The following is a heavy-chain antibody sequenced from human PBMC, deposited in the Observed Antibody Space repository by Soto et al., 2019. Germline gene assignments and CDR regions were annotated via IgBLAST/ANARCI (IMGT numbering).Heavy chain of an antibody. J-gene: IGHJ4*02. Sequence: SVKVSCKASGGTFSSSAISWVRQAPGQGLEWMGGIIPIFGTANYAQKFQGRVTITADESTSTAYMELSSLRSEDTAVYYCAVEILGYRSSTSCYAHFDYWGQGTLVTVSS. CDR1: GGTFSSSA. D-gene: IGHD2-2*01. V-gene: IGHV1-69*13. CDR3: AVEILGYRSSTSCYAHFDY. CDR2: IIPIFGTA.